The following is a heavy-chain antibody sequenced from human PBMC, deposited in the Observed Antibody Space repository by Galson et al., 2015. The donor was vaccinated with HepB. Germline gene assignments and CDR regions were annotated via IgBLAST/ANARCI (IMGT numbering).Heavy chain of an antibody. CDR3: ARVGDRQLPFDY. CDR2: ISISRNYI. Sequence: SLRLSCAVSGFTVSSNFMTWVRQAPGKGLEWVSSISISRNYIYYADSVKGRFTISRDNAKNSLYLQMNSLTAEDTALYYCARVGDRQLPFDYWGQGTLVTVSS. J-gene: IGHJ4*02. V-gene: IGHV3-21*01. CDR1: GFTVSSNF. D-gene: IGHD4-17*01.